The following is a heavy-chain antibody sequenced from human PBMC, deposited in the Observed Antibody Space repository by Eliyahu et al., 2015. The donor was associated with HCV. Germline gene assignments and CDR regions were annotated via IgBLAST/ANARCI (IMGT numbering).Heavy chain of an antibody. Sequence: QVQLQESGPGLVKPSETLSLTCTVSGXSIXTYYWXWIRQPPGKGLEWIGYIHYSGSTNYNPSLKSRVTISVDTSKNQFSLKLTSVTAADTAMYYCASGGGGIAVTGTGGWFDPWGQGTLVTVSS. CDR1: GXSIXTYY. CDR3: ASGGGGIAVTGTGGWFDP. J-gene: IGHJ5*02. CDR2: IHYSGST. V-gene: IGHV4-59*01. D-gene: IGHD6-19*01.